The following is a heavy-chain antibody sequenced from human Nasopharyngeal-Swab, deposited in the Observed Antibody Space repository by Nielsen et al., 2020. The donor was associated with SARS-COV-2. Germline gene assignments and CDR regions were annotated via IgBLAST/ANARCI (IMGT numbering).Heavy chain of an antibody. Sequence: SVKVSCQASGYTFTGYYMHWVRQAPGQGLEWMGWINPNSGGTNYAQKFQGRVTMTRDTSISTAYMELSRLRSDDTAVYYCARGGPRADPAYYYGMDVWGQGTTVTVSS. D-gene: IGHD3/OR15-3a*01. J-gene: IGHJ6*02. CDR2: INPNSGGT. CDR3: ARGGPRADPAYYYGMDV. V-gene: IGHV1-2*02. CDR1: GYTFTGYY.